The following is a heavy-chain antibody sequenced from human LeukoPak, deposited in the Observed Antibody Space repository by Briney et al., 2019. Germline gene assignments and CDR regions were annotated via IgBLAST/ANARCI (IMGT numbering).Heavy chain of an antibody. Sequence: GGSLRLSCGASGFTFSDHYMDWVRQAPGKGLEWVGRIRNKANSYSTDYAASVKGRFTISRDDSKNSLYLQMSSLKTEDTAVYYCARDGSGDYWGQGTLVTVSS. CDR3: ARDGSGDY. CDR1: GFTFSDHY. J-gene: IGHJ4*02. D-gene: IGHD1-14*01. V-gene: IGHV3-72*01. CDR2: IRNKANSYST.